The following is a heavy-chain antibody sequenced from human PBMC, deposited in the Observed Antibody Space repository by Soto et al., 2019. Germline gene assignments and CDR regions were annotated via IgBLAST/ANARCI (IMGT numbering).Heavy chain of an antibody. CDR3: ARVGYYDSSGYSIWAFDI. J-gene: IGHJ3*02. CDR1: GGSISSYY. CDR2: IYTSGST. V-gene: IGHV4-4*07. Sequence: SETLSIDCTSSGGSISSYYWSWIRQPAGKGLEWIGRIYTSGSTNYNPSLKSRVTMSVDTSKNQFSLKLSSVTAADTAVYYCARVGYYDSSGYSIWAFDIWGQGTMVTVS. D-gene: IGHD3-22*01.